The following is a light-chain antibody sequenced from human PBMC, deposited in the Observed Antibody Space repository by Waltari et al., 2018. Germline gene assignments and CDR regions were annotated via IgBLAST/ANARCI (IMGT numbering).Light chain of an antibody. CDR1: QSVSSN. CDR3: QQRSNWPRT. J-gene: IGKJ1*01. CDR2: DAS. V-gene: IGKV3-11*01. Sequence: EIVLTQSPATLSLSPGERATLSCRASQSVSSNLAWYQQKPGQAPMLLIYDASNRATGIPARFSGSGSGTDFTLTISSLEPEDFAVYYCQQRSNWPRTFGQGTKVEIK.